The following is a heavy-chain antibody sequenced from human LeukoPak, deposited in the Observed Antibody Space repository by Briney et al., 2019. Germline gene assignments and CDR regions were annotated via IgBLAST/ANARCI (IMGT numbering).Heavy chain of an antibody. Sequence: GGSLRLSCEASGVSFSSYWMHWVRQAPGKGLAWVSRINTDGSDTNYADSVKDRFTTSRDNAKNTLYLHMKSLRVDDTAVYFCARVGTGSFYVHWGQGTLVTVSS. V-gene: IGHV3-74*01. D-gene: IGHD3-10*01. CDR3: ARVGTGSFYVH. CDR1: GVSFSSYW. CDR2: INTDGSDT. J-gene: IGHJ4*02.